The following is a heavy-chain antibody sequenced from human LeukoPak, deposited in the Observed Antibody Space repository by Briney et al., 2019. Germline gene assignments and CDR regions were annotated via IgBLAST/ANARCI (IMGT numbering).Heavy chain of an antibody. J-gene: IGHJ6*03. CDR2: MNPNSGNT. D-gene: IGHD3-3*01. CDR3: ARFSEWPRRYYYMDV. V-gene: IGHV1-8*03. CDR1: GYTFTSYD. Sequence: GASVKVSCKASGYTFTSYDINWVRQATGQGLEWMGWMNPNSGNTGYAQKFQGRVTITRNTSISTAYMELSSLRSEDTAVYYCARFSEWPRRYYYMDVWGKGTTVTVSS.